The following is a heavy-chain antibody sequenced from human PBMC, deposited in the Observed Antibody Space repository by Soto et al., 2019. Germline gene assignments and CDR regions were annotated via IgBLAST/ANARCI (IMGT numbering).Heavy chain of an antibody. V-gene: IGHV3-23*01. CDR1: GFTFSNFG. Sequence: GGSLRLSCAASGFTFSNFGMHWVRQAPDTGLDWVSAISGSGVSTYYADSVKGRFTISRDNSKNTLYLQMNSLRAEDTAVYYCAKSPGMYYYDSSGYYHYDYWGQGTLVTVSS. J-gene: IGHJ4*02. D-gene: IGHD3-22*01. CDR2: ISGSGVST. CDR3: AKSPGMYYYDSSGYYHYDY.